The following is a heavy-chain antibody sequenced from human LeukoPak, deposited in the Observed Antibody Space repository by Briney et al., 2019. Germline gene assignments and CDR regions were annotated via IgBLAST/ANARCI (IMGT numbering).Heavy chain of an antibody. CDR3: ARSASTARDY. CDR1: GGSITSYY. J-gene: IGHJ4*02. V-gene: IGHV4-59*01. CDR2: IYYSGST. Sequence: SETLSVICTVSGGSITSYYWSRIRQPPGKGLEWIGYIYYSGSTNYSPSLKSRVTISVDTSKNQFSLQLTSVTAADTAVYYCARSASTARDYWGQGTLVTVSS.